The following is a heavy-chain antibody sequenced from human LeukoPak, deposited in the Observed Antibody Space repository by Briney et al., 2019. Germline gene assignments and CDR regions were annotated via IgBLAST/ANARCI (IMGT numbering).Heavy chain of an antibody. Sequence: SETLSLTCTVSGGSISSYYWSWIRQPPGKGLEWIGYIYYSGSTNYNPSLKSRVTISVDTSKNQFSLKLSSVTAADTAVYYCARGKDGYNRGIVDYWGQGTLVTVSS. CDR1: GGSISSYY. CDR2: IYYSGST. D-gene: IGHD5-24*01. CDR3: ARGKDGYNRGIVDY. V-gene: IGHV4-59*01. J-gene: IGHJ4*02.